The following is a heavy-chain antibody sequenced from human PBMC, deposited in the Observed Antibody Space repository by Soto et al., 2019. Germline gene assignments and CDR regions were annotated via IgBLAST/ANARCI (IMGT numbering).Heavy chain of an antibody. D-gene: IGHD3-10*01. CDR1: GFIFSDYA. Sequence: PGGSLRLSCAASGFIFSDYAMNWVRQAPGKGLEWVSTISANGGSSYYADSVRGRFTISRDNSKNTLYLQMSSLRAEDTAVYYCSKFLVRGVIRSDLDYWGQGTLVTVS. CDR3: SKFLVRGVIRSDLDY. CDR2: ISANGGSS. J-gene: IGHJ4*02. V-gene: IGHV3-23*01.